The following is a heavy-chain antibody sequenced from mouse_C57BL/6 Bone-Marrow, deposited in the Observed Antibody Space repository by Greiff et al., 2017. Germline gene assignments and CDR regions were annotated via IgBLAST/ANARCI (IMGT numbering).Heavy chain of an antibody. Sequence: QVQLQQSGAELARPGASVKLSCKASGYTFTSYGISWVKQRTGQGLEWIGEIYPRSGNTYYNEKFKGKATLTADKSSSTAYMELRSLTSEDSAVYYCARDHLAWFAYWGQGTLVTVSA. CDR1: GYTFTSYG. J-gene: IGHJ3*01. V-gene: IGHV1-81*01. CDR3: ARDHLAWFAY. CDR2: IYPRSGNT.